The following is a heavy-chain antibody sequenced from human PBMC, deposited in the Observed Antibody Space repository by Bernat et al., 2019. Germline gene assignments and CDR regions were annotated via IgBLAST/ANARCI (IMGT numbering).Heavy chain of an antibody. V-gene: IGHV4-59*08. CDR3: ARGAEKWMANDAFDI. CDR1: GGSISSYY. CDR2: IYYSGST. J-gene: IGHJ3*02. D-gene: IGHD6-19*01. Sequence: QVQLQESGPGLVKPSETLSLTCTVSGGSISSYYWSWIRQPPGKGLEWIGYIYYSGSTNYNPSLKSRVPISVDTSKNQFSLKLSSVTAADTAVYYCARGAEKWMANDAFDIWGQGTMVTVAS.